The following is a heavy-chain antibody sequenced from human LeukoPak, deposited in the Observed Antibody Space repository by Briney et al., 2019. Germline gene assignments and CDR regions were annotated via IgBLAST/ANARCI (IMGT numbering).Heavy chain of an antibody. CDR1: GYTFTSYD. D-gene: IGHD6-13*01. Sequence: ASVKVSCKASGYTFTSYDIKWVRQATGQGLEWMGWMNPNSGNTGYAQKFQGRVTMTRNTSISTAYMELSSLRSEDTAVYYCARGRXGAAAGPIWFDPWGQGTLVTVSS. CDR2: MNPNSGNT. CDR3: ARGRXGAAAGPIWFDP. J-gene: IGHJ5*02. V-gene: IGHV1-8*01.